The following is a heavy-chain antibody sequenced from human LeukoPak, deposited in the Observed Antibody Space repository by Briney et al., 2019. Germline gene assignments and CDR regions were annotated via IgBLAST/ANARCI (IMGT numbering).Heavy chain of an antibody. CDR1: GFTFSSYA. V-gene: IGHV3-23*01. CDR2: ISGSGGST. J-gene: IGHJ4*02. D-gene: IGHD6-19*01. CDR3: ARDGGWYGGGNFDY. Sequence: GGSLRLSCAASGFTFSSYAMSWVRQAPGKGLEWVSAISGSGGSTYYADSVKGRFTISRDNSKNTLYLQMNSLRAEDTAVYYCARDGGWYGGGNFDYWGQGTLVTVSS.